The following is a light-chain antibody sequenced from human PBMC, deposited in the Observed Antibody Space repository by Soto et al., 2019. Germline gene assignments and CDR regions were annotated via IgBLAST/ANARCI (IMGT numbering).Light chain of an antibody. J-gene: IGLJ1*01. V-gene: IGLV1-47*01. Sequence: QSVLTQPPSASGTPGQGVTISCSGSTSNIGSNYVYWYQQLPGTAPKLLIYRNNQRPSGVPDRFSGSKSGNTASLTISGLQAEDEAEYYCCSYAGSYTHVFGTGTKVTVL. CDR2: RNN. CDR1: TSNIGSNY. CDR3: CSYAGSYTHV.